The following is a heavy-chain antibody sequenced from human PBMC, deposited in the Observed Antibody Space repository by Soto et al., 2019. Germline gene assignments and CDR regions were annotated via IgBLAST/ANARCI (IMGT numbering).Heavy chain of an antibody. CDR3: ARDQPVRGVTGWFDP. CDR1: GGSISSGGYY. Sequence: QVQLQESGPGLVKPSQTLSLTCTVSGGSISSGGYYWSWIRQHPGKGLEWIGYIYYSGSTYYNPSLKSRVTISVDTSKNQFSLKRSSVTAADTAVYYCARDQPVRGVTGWFDPWGQGTLVTVSS. CDR2: IYYSGST. J-gene: IGHJ5*02. V-gene: IGHV4-31*03. D-gene: IGHD3-10*01.